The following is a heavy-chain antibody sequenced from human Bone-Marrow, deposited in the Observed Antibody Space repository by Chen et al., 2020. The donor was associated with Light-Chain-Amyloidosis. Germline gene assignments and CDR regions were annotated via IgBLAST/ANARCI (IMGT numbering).Heavy chain of an antibody. CDR2: IYPDDSDA. CDR3: ARRRDGYSFDY. D-gene: IGHD5-12*01. V-gene: IGHV5-51*01. Sequence: EVQLEQSGPEVKKPGESLKISCKGSGYTFPNYWIGWVRQMPGKGLEWMGVIYPDDSDARYSPACEGQVTISADKSIPTAYLQWRSLKASDTAMYYCARRRDGYSFDYGGQGTLVTVSS. CDR1: GYTFPNYW. J-gene: IGHJ4*02.